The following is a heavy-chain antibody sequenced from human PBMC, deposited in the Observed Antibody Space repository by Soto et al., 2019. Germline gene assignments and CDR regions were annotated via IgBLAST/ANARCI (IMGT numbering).Heavy chain of an antibody. CDR1: GGSISSYY. J-gene: IGHJ5*02. CDR3: AIDFGDAVVGAPHNWFDP. Sequence: SETLSLTCTVSGGSISSYYWSWVRQPPGKGLEWIGYIYYSGSTNYNPSLKSRVTISVDTSKNQFSLKLSSVTAADTAVYYCAIDFGDAVVGAPHNWFDPWGQGTLVTVSS. D-gene: IGHD1-26*01. V-gene: IGHV4-59*01. CDR2: IYYSGST.